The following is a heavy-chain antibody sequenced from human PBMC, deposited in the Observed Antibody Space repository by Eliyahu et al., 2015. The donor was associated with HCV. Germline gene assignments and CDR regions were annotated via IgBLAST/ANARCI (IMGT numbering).Heavy chain of an antibody. D-gene: IGHD4-17*01. CDR3: ARSFYGDRGESSFDI. CDR2: IYYSGST. Sequence: QVQLQESGPGLVKPSPTLSLTCXVSXXSXSXCGYYWSWXRQHPGKGLEWIGYIYYSGSTYYNPSLKSRVTISVDTSKNQFSLKLSSVTAADTAVYYCARSFYGDRGESSFDIWGQGTMVTVSS. J-gene: IGHJ3*02. CDR1: XXSXSXCGYY. V-gene: IGHV4-31*03.